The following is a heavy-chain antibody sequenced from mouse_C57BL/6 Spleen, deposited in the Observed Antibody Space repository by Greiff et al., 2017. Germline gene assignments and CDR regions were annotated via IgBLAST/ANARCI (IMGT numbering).Heavy chain of an antibody. Sequence: QVQLQQSGAELARPGASVKLSCKASGYTFTSYGISWVKQRTGQGLEWIGEIYPRSGNPYYNEKFKGKATLTADKSSSTAYMEPRSLTSDDSAVYFCARGNYDYDGFAYWGQGTLVTVSA. CDR1: GYTFTSYG. CDR3: ARGNYDYDGFAY. J-gene: IGHJ3*01. D-gene: IGHD2-4*01. V-gene: IGHV1-81*01. CDR2: IYPRSGNP.